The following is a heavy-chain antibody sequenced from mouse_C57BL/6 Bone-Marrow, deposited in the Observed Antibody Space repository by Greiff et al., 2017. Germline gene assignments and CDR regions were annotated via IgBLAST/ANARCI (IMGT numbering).Heavy chain of an antibody. V-gene: IGHV14-4*01. D-gene: IGHD2-14*01. CDR2: IDPENGDP. CDR1: GFNIKDDY. CDR3: SAREGNIG. J-gene: IGHJ2*01. Sequence: VQLKQSGAELVRPGASVTLSCTASGFNIKDDYMHWVKQRPEQGLEWIGWIDPENGDPEYASKFQGKATITADTSSNTAYLQLSSLTSEDTAVYYCSAREGNIGWGQGTTLTVSS.